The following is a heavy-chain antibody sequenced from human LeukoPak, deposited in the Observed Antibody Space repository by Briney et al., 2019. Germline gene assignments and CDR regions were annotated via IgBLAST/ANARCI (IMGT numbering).Heavy chain of an antibody. CDR1: GFTFSKYW. V-gene: IGHV3-74*01. CDR2: INTDGTVT. Sequence: PGGSLRLSCAVSGFTFSKYWMLWVRQAPGKGLESVSRINTDGTVTTYADSVKGRFTVSRDNADNTMFLQMSSVRDEDTAVYYCATKQWLAPPPDSWGQGTPVTVSS. J-gene: IGHJ4*02. D-gene: IGHD6-19*01. CDR3: ATKQWLAPPPDS.